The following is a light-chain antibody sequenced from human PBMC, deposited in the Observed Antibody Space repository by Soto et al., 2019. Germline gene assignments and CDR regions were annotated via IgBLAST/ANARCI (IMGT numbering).Light chain of an antibody. CDR1: QSITTN. Sequence: EIVMTQSPPTLSVSPGERATLSCRASQSITTNVAWFQQKPGQAPSLLIFRASVRASGVPARFSGNGSGTEFTLTISSLQSEDFAVYFCHQYENWPKTFGQGTKVEI. CDR2: RAS. J-gene: IGKJ1*01. CDR3: HQYENWPKT. V-gene: IGKV3-15*01.